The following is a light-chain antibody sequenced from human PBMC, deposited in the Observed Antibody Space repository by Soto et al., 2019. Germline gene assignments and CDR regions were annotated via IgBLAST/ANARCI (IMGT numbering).Light chain of an antibody. V-gene: IGKV1-12*01. J-gene: IGKJ4*01. CDR1: QAITSW. CDR2: AAS. CDR3: QQSYYTPLT. Sequence: IHVTMSPSSVSASVGDRVTITCRASQAITSWLAWYQQKPGRAPKFLISAASSLQSGVPSRFSGSGSGTDFTLTISSLQPEDFATYYCQQSYYTPLTFGGGTMVDIK.